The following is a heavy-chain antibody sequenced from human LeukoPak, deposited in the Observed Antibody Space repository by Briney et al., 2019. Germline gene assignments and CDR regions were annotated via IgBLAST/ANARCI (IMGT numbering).Heavy chain of an antibody. CDR3: ARQSMVRVFGI. V-gene: IGHV4-39*01. CDR2: IYYSGST. Sequence: SETLSLTCTVSGGSISSSSYYSGWIRQPPGNGLEWIGSIYYSGSTYYNPSLKSRVTISVDTSKNQFSLKLSSVTAADTAVYYCARQSMVRVFGIWGQGTMVTVSS. D-gene: IGHD3-10*01. CDR1: GGSISSSSYY. J-gene: IGHJ3*02.